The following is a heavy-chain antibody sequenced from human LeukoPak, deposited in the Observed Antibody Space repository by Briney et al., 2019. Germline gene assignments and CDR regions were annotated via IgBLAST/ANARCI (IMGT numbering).Heavy chain of an antibody. CDR3: ARWSWVSSWFDP. CDR2: INHSGST. V-gene: IGHV4-34*01. D-gene: IGHD3-16*01. CDR1: GGSFSGYY. J-gene: IGHJ5*02. Sequence: SETLSLTCAVYGGSFSGYYWSWIRQPPGKGLEWIGEINHSGSTNYNPSLKSRVTISVDTSKNQFSLKLSSVTAADTAVYYCARWSWVSSWFDPWGQGTLVTVSS.